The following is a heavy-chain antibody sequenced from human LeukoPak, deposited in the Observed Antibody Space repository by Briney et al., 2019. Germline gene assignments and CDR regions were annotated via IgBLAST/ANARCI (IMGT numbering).Heavy chain of an antibody. CDR2: FYPAYPDS. Sequence: AGESLKISCQASGYTFNTHWIAWVRQVPGKGLEWLGIFYPAYPDSKYSPSFQGRVTMSADTSTSTAYLQWTSLKASDTATYYCARQFPATLGMDSNGHYDYWGPGTLVTVSS. J-gene: IGHJ4*02. V-gene: IGHV5-51*01. CDR3: ARQFPATLGMDSNGHYDY. CDR1: GYTFNTHW. D-gene: IGHD2-8*01.